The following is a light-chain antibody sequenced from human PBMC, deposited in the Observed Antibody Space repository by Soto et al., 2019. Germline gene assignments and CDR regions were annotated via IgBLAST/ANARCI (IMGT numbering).Light chain of an antibody. CDR1: NSNIGTNA. J-gene: IGLJ3*02. CDR3: ATWDDTRRTGV. CDR2: NNN. V-gene: IGLV1-44*01. Sequence: QSVLTQPPSASGTPGQRVTISCSGSNSNIGTNAVNWYQQIPGTAPKLLIYNNNQRPSGVPDRFSGSKSGTSASLAISGLQSEDEADYPCATWDDTRRTGVFGGGTKVTVL.